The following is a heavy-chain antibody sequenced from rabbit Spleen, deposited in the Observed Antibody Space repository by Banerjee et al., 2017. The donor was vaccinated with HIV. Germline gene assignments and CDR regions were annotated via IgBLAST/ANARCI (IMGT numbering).Heavy chain of an antibody. Sequence: QSLEESGGDLVKPGASLTLTCTASGVSFSSNHYMCWVRQAPGKGLEWIACIEGGSSAFSYFSSWAKGRFTISKTSSTTVTLQMTSLTAADTATYFCARDLPDIIGWNFGFWGQGTLVTVS. CDR1: GVSFSSNHY. J-gene: IGHJ3*01. V-gene: IGHV1S40*01. CDR2: IEGGSSAFS. D-gene: IGHD1-1*01. CDR3: ARDLPDIIGWNFGF.